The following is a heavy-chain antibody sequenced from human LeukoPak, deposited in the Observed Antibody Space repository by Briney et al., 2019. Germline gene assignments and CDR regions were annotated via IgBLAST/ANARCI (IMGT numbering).Heavy chain of an antibody. CDR1: GFSVSSNY. J-gene: IGHJ3*02. CDR3: AKDIVVVPAVVVVVIPDAFDI. D-gene: IGHD2-2*01. CDR2: ISGSGGST. Sequence: PGGSLRLSCAASGFSVSSNYLGWVRQAPGKGLEWVSAISGSGGSTYYADSVKGRFTISRDNSKNTLYLQMNGLRAEDTAVYYCAKDIVVVPAVVVVVIPDAFDIWGQGTMVTVSS. V-gene: IGHV3-23*01.